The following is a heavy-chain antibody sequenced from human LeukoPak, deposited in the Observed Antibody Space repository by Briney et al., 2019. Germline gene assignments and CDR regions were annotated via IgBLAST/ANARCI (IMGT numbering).Heavy chain of an antibody. CDR3: ARGYSGPRGYFDY. CDR2: ISSSGSTI. CDR1: GFTFSSYE. J-gene: IGHJ4*02. D-gene: IGHD5-12*01. V-gene: IGHV3-48*03. Sequence: PGGSLRLSCAASGFTFSSYEMNWVRQAPGKGLEWVSYISSSGSTIYYADSVKGRLTISRDNAKNSLYLQMNSLRAEDTAVYYCARGYSGPRGYFDYWGQGTLVTVSS.